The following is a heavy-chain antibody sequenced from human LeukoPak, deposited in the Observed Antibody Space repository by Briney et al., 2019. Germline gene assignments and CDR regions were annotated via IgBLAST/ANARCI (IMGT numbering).Heavy chain of an antibody. Sequence: VKPSQTLSLTCTVSGGSISSGSYYWSWIRQPAGKGLEWIGRVYTSGSTNYNPSLKSRVTISVDTSKNQFSLKMSSVTAADTAVYYCVRYARSWTTFDYWGQGTLVTVSS. CDR3: VRYARSWTTFDY. D-gene: IGHD6-13*01. CDR2: VYTSGST. V-gene: IGHV4-61*02. J-gene: IGHJ4*02. CDR1: GGSISSGSYY.